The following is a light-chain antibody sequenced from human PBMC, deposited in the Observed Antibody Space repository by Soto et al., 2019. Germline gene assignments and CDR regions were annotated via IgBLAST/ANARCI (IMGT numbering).Light chain of an antibody. CDR2: AAS. J-gene: IGKJ1*01. Sequence: AIQMTQSPSSLSASVGDRVTITCRASQDIRHDLGWYQERPGQAPKLLIYAASTLQTGVPSRFSGSGSGTDFTLTIRSLQPEDFATYYCLQDYNYPWTFGQGTKVEV. CDR1: QDIRHD. CDR3: LQDYNYPWT. V-gene: IGKV1-6*01.